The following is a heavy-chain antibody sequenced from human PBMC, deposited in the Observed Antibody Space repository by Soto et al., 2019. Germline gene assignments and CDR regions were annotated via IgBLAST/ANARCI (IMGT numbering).Heavy chain of an antibody. D-gene: IGHD4-4*01. CDR1: GFSLNTSGVG. Sequence: QITLKESGPTLVKPTQTLTLTCTFSGFSLNTSGVGVGWVRQPPGKALEWLAGIYWTGDKRYSPSLKSRLSITKDTSKDQVVLTMTNMDPVDTAIFFCAHKLPITTSAFDVWGQGTMVTVSS. J-gene: IGHJ3*01. CDR3: AHKLPITTSAFDV. V-gene: IGHV2-5*01. CDR2: IYWTGDK.